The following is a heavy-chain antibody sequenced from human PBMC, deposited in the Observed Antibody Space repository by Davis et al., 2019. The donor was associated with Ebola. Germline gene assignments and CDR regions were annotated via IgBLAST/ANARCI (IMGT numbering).Heavy chain of an antibody. Sequence: GESLKISCAASGFTFSNYAMSWVRQAPGKGLEWVSSITGSGGSRYHADSVKGRFTISRDNSENTLHLQMNSLRAEDTAVYYCTRHVSGDFWYFDLWGRGTLVTVSS. CDR1: GFTFSNYA. V-gene: IGHV3-23*01. CDR3: TRHVSGDFWYFDL. J-gene: IGHJ2*01. D-gene: IGHD4-17*01. CDR2: ITGSGGSR.